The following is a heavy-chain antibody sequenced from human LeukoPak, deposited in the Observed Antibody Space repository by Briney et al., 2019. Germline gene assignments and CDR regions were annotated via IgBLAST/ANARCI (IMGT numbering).Heavy chain of an antibody. V-gene: IGHV4-34*01. CDR1: SGSLSGYY. Sequence: SETLSLTCAVYSGSLSGYYWSWIRQPPGKGLEWIGEINHSGSTNYNPSLKSRVTISVDTSKNQFSLKLSSVTAADTAVYYCARGGLGYCSSTSCYGTYYFDYWGQGTLVTVSS. CDR2: INHSGST. J-gene: IGHJ4*02. CDR3: ARGGLGYCSSTSCYGTYYFDY. D-gene: IGHD2-2*01.